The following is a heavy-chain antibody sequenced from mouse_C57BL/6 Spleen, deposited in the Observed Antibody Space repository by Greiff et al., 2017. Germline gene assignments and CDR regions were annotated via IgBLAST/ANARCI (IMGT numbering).Heavy chain of an antibody. Sequence: EVKLVESGGGLVQPGGSLKLSCAASGFTFSDYGMAWVRQAPRKGPEWVAFISNLAYSIYYADTVTGRFTISRENAKNTLYLEMSSLRSEDTAMYYCARQGGSSWYFDVWGTGTTVTVSS. V-gene: IGHV5-15*01. D-gene: IGHD1-1*01. CDR1: GFTFSDYG. CDR3: ARQGGSSWYFDV. J-gene: IGHJ1*03. CDR2: ISNLAYSI.